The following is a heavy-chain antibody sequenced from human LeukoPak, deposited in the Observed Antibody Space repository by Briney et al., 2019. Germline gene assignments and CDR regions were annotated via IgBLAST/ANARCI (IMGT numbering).Heavy chain of an antibody. CDR3: ALTKYDILTGYYPAWDY. J-gene: IGHJ4*02. Sequence: GESLKISCKGSGYSFTSYWIGWVRQMPGKGLEWMGIIYPGDSDTRYSPSFQGQVTISADKSISTAYLQWSSLKASDTAMYYCALTKYDILTGYYPAWDYWGQGTLVTVSS. CDR1: GYSFTSYW. CDR2: IYPGDSDT. V-gene: IGHV5-51*01. D-gene: IGHD3-9*01.